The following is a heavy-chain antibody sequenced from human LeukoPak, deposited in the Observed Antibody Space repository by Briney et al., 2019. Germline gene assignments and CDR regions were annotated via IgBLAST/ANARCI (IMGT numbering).Heavy chain of an antibody. J-gene: IGHJ4*02. V-gene: IGHV4-4*07. Sequence: SETLSLTCTVPGGSISSYYWSWIRQPAGKGLEWIGRIYTSGSTNYNPSLKSRVTISVDTSKNQFSLKLSSVTAADTAVYYCARREWDIVVVVAATQSPFDYWGQGTLVTVSS. CDR3: ARREWDIVVVVAATQSPFDY. CDR2: IYTSGST. D-gene: IGHD2-15*01. CDR1: GGSISSYY.